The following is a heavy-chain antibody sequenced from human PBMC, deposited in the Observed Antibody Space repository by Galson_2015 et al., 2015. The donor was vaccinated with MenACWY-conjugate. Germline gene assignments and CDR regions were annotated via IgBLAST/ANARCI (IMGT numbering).Heavy chain of an antibody. D-gene: IGHD3-9*01. J-gene: IGHJ6*02. Sequence: SLRLSCAASGFTLSDYYTDWVRQAPGKGLEWIGRSRNRANSYTTEYAASVKGRFTISGDDSGNSVYLQMNGLKTEDTAVYFCARDTLTGPRTDVWGQGTTVTVSS. CDR3: ARDTLTGPRTDV. CDR1: GFTLSDYY. CDR2: SRNRANSYTT. V-gene: IGHV3-72*01.